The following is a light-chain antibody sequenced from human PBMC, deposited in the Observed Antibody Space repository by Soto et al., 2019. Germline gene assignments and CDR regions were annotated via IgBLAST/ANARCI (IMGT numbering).Light chain of an antibody. CDR3: QQSYSIPFT. V-gene: IGKV1-39*01. J-gene: IGKJ3*01. CDR1: QSISSY. Sequence: DIQMTQSPSTLSGSVGDRVTITCRASQSISSYLNWYQQKPGKAPKLLIYAASSLESGVPSRFSGSGSGTDFTLTFSNLQPEDFATYYCQQSYSIPFTFGPGTKVDI. CDR2: AAS.